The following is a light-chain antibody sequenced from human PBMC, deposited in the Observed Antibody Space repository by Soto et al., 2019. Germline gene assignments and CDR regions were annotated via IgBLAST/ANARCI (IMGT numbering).Light chain of an antibody. Sequence: QSALTQPASVSGSPGQSITISCTGTSSVVGSYNLVSWYQQHPGKAPKLMIYEVIKRPSGVSNRFSGSKSGNTASLTISGLQAEDEADYYCCSYAGSSTYVFGTGTKVTVL. V-gene: IGLV2-23*02. J-gene: IGLJ1*01. CDR3: CSYAGSSTYV. CDR1: SSVVGSYNL. CDR2: EVI.